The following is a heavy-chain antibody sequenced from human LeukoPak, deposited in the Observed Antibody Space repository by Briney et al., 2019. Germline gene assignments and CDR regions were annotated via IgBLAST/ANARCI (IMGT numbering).Heavy chain of an antibody. V-gene: IGHV1-2*02. D-gene: IGHD2-2*01. CDR3: ARDGDIVVVPAAMYYYYYYMDV. CDR1: EYTFTGYY. J-gene: IGHJ6*03. Sequence: ASVKVSCKASEYTFTGYYMHWVRQAPGQGLEWMGWINPNSGGTNYAQKFQGRVTMTRDTSISTAYMELSRLRSDDTAVYYCARDGDIVVVPAAMYYYYYYMDVWGKGTTVTISS. CDR2: INPNSGGT.